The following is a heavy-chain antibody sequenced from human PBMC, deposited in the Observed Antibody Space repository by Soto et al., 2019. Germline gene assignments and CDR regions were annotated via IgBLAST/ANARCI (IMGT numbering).Heavy chain of an antibody. Sequence: SETLSLTCAVYGGSFRGYYLSWIRQPPGKGLEWIGEINHSGSTNYNPSLKSRVTISVDTSKNQFSLKLSSVAAADTAVYYCARGRGLTHVDTAMVKLFDYWGQGTLVTVSS. CDR3: ARGRGLTHVDTAMVKLFDY. V-gene: IGHV4-34*01. D-gene: IGHD5-18*01. CDR1: GGSFRGYY. J-gene: IGHJ4*02. CDR2: INHSGST.